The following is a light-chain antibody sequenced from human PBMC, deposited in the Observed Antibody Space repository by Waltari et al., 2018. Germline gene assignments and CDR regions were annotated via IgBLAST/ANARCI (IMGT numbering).Light chain of an antibody. CDR2: VNSDGSH. J-gene: IGLJ3*02. Sequence: QLVLTQSPSASASLGASVKLTCTLSSGHSSNVIAWHQQQPEKGPRYLMKVNSDGSHSKGDEIPDRFSGSSSGAGRYRTSCSLQSEDEADYYCQTGGHGTWVFGGGTKLTVL. CDR1: SGHSSNV. V-gene: IGLV4-69*01. CDR3: QTGGHGTWV.